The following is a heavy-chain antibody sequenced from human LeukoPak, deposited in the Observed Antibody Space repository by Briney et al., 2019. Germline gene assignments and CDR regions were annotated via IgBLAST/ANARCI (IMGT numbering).Heavy chain of an antibody. CDR2: IYTSGST. J-gene: IGHJ4*02. Sequence: SETLSLTCTVSGGSISSYYWSWIRQPAGKGLEWIGRIYTSGSTNYNPSLKGRVTMSVDTSKNQFSLKLSSVTAADTAVYYCARFEVVASGGSFDYWGQGTLVTVSS. V-gene: IGHV4-4*07. D-gene: IGHD2-2*01. CDR1: GGSISSYY. CDR3: ARFEVVASGGSFDY.